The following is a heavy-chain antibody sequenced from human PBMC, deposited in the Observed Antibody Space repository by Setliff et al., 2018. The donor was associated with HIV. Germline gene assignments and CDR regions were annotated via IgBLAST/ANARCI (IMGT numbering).Heavy chain of an antibody. J-gene: IGHJ4*02. CDR2: IKQDGSDK. V-gene: IGHV3-7*01. CDR1: GDSINGHQ. CDR3: ARDWRHGYDLNFDY. Sequence: PSETLSLTCTVSGDSINGHQMSWVRQAPGKGLEWVAKIKQDGSDKYYVDSVKGRFTISRDNAKNSLYLQMNSLRAEDTAMYYCARDWRHGYDLNFDYWGQGTLVTVSS. D-gene: IGHD5-12*01.